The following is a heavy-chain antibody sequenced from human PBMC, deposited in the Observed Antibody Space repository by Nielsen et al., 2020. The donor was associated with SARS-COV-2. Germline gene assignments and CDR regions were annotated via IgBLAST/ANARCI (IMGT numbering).Heavy chain of an antibody. V-gene: IGHV4-4*02. D-gene: IGHD1-7*01. CDR2: IHHTGST. Sequence: SETLSLTCAVSGASITSSNWWSWIRQSPEKGLEWIGEIHHTGSTNYNPSLESRVTISVDKSDTQFSLTLTSVTAADTAVYYCARTETTGATYYWGPGTLVTVSS. CDR1: GASITSSNW. J-gene: IGHJ4*02. CDR3: ARTETTGATYY.